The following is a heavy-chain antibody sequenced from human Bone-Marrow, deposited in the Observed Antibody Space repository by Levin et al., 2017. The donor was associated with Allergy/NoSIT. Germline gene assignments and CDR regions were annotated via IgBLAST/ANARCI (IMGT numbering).Heavy chain of an antibody. V-gene: IGHV3-7*01. Sequence: ETLSLTCAASGFTFSNYWMSWVRQAPGKGLEWVASIKEDGSEERYVDSVKGRFTISRDNAKNSLYLQMSSLRAGDTAVYYCGRGAGWWDYWGQGTLVTVSS. CDR2: IKEDGSEE. CDR1: GFTFSNYW. CDR3: GRGAGWWDY. D-gene: IGHD2-15*01. J-gene: IGHJ4*02.